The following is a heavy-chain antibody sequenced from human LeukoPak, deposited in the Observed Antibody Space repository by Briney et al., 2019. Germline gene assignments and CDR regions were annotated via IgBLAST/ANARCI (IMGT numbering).Heavy chain of an antibody. J-gene: IGHJ6*03. V-gene: IGHV1-46*01. CDR1: GYTFTSYY. CDR3: ARAMWELPQGYYYMDV. CDR2: INPSAGST. Sequence: ASVKVSCKASGYTFTSYYIHWVRQAPGQGLEWMGLINPSAGSTNYAQKFQGRVTMTRDTSTSTVYMELSSLRSDDTAVYYCARAMWELPQGYYYMDVWGKGTTVTVSS. D-gene: IGHD1-26*01.